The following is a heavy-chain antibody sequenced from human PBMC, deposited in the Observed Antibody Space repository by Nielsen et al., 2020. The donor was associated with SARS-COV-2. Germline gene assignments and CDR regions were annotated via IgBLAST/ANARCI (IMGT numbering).Heavy chain of an antibody. Sequence: SETLSLTCNVSGGSIRSNFHYWAWIRQPPGRGLEWIGHVYHGGDTDYNPSLKSRVTISVDTSKNQFTLRLRSVTAADMAVYFCAREERHQQMATDYWGQGTLVTVTS. CDR3: AREERHQQMATDY. V-gene: IGHV4-39*06. CDR1: GGSIRSNFHY. CDR2: VYHGGDT. J-gene: IGHJ4*02. D-gene: IGHD6-13*01.